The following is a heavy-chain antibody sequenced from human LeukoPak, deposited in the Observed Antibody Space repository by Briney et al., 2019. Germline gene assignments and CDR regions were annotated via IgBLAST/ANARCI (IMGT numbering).Heavy chain of an antibody. CDR3: AREPHYYGSGSSERFDP. V-gene: IGHV4-30-4*01. Sequence: PSETLSLTCTVSGGSISSGDYYWSWIRQPPGKGLEWIGYIYYSGSTYYNPSLKSRVTISVDTSKNQFSLKLSSVTAADTAVYYCAREPHYYGSGSSERFDPWGKGTLVTVSS. CDR1: GGSISSGDYY. D-gene: IGHD3-10*01. J-gene: IGHJ5*02. CDR2: IYYSGST.